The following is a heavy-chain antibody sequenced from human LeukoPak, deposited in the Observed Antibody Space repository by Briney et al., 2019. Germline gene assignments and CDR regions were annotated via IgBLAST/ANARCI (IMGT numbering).Heavy chain of an antibody. D-gene: IGHD5/OR15-5a*01. CDR1: GFTFSDYY. CDR2: ISSSSDYT. Sequence: GGSLRLSCAVSGFTFSDYYMSWIRQAPGKGLEQISYISSSSDYTNYADSVKGRFTISRDNAKKSLYLQMNSLRAEDTAVYYCARGGYSVYDSLDYWGQGTLVTVSS. J-gene: IGHJ4*02. V-gene: IGHV3-11*03. CDR3: ARGGYSVYDSLDY.